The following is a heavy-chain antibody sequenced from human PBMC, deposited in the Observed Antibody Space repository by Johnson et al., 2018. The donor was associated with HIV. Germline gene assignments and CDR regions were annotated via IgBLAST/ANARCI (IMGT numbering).Heavy chain of an antibody. Sequence: QVQLVESGGGVVQPGRSLRLSCAASGFTFSSYGMHWVRQAPGKGLAWVAVISYDGSNKYYADSVKGRFTISRDNSKNTLYLQMNSLRAEDTAVYYCAKVSSWYFLRAFDIWGQGTMVTVSS. D-gene: IGHD6-13*01. CDR2: ISYDGSNK. V-gene: IGHV3-30*18. CDR3: AKVSSWYFLRAFDI. CDR1: GFTFSSYG. J-gene: IGHJ3*02.